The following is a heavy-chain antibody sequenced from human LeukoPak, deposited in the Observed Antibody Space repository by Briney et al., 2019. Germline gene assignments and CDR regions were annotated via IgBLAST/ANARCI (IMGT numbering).Heavy chain of an antibody. V-gene: IGHV4-59*01. CDR1: GGSISSYY. CDR3: ARVGTYGSGSYLSWLDY. Sequence: SESLSLTCTVSGGSISSYYWSWIRQPPGKGLEWIGYIYYSGSTNYNPSLKSRVTISVDTSKNQFSLKLSSVTAADTAVYYCARVGTYGSGSYLSWLDYWGQGTLVTVSS. D-gene: IGHD3-10*01. CDR2: IYYSGST. J-gene: IGHJ4*02.